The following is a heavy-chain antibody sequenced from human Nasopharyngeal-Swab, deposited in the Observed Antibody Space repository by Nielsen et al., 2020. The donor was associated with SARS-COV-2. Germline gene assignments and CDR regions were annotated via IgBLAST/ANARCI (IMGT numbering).Heavy chain of an antibody. CDR2: ISGSGGST. D-gene: IGHD3-10*01. J-gene: IGHJ4*02. CDR1: GFTFSSYA. V-gene: IGHV3-23*01. Sequence: GGSLRLSCAASGFTFSSYAMSWVRQAPGKGLEWVSAISGSGGSTYYADSVKGRFTISRDNSKNTLYLQMNSLRAEDTAVYYCAKEWAMFTMVRGGTEDYWGQGTLVTVSS. CDR3: AKEWAMFTMVRGGTEDY.